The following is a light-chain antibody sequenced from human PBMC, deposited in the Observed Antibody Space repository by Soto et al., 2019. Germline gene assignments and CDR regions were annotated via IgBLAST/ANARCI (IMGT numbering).Light chain of an antibody. V-gene: IGKV1-5*01. J-gene: IGKJ1*01. CDR3: QQYNGYSTT. Sequence: DIQMTQSPSTLSASVGGRVTITLRASQSISSWLAWYQQKPGKPPKLLIYEASSLESGVPSRFSGSGSGTDFTLTISSLQPDDVATYYCQQYNGYSTTFGQGTKVDIK. CDR2: EAS. CDR1: QSISSW.